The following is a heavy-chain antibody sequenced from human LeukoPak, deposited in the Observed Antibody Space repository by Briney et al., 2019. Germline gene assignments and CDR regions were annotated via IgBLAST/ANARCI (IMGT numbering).Heavy chain of an antibody. J-gene: IGHJ4*02. CDR1: GYTFTSYA. Sequence: ASVNVSCKAFGYTFTSYAMHWVRQAPGQRLEWMGWINAGNGNTKYSQKFQGRVTITRDTSASTAYMELSSLRSEDTAVYYCARVYYGDYDGIDYWGQGTLVTVFS. V-gene: IGHV1-3*01. D-gene: IGHD4-17*01. CDR2: INAGNGNT. CDR3: ARVYYGDYDGIDY.